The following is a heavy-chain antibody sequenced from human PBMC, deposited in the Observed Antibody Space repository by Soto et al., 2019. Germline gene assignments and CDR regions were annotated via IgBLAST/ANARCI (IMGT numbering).Heavy chain of an antibody. CDR1: GFTFSDHF. CDR3: ARDVTMIWGLDRRYSYYYYMDV. CDR2: IRNKPNSYTT. Sequence: EIQLVQSGGGLVQPGGSLRLSCAASGFTFSDHFMDWVRQAPGKGLEWVGRIRNKPNSYTTEYAASVKGRFTISRDDSKNSLYLQMNSLNTEDTAVYYCARDVTMIWGLDRRYSYYYYMDVWGKGTTVTVSS. V-gene: IGHV3-72*01. J-gene: IGHJ6*03. D-gene: IGHD3-10*01.